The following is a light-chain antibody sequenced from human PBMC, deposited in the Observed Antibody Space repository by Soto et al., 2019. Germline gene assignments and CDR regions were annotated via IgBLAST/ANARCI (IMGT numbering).Light chain of an antibody. V-gene: IGKV1-33*01. Sequence: DIQMTQSPSSLSASVGDRVTITCQASQDISNYLNWYQQKPGKAPTLLIYDASNLETGVPSRFSGSGSGTDFTFTISSLQPEDIATYYCQQYDNLPPFTIGPGTKVDIK. CDR2: DAS. CDR1: QDISNY. CDR3: QQYDNLPPFT. J-gene: IGKJ3*01.